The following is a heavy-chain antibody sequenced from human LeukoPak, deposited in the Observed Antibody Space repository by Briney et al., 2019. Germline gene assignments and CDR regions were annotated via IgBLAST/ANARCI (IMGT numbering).Heavy chain of an antibody. CDR1: GGSISSSSYY. D-gene: IGHD2/OR15-2a*01. CDR2: IYYSEST. Sequence: SETLSLTCTVSGGSISSSSYYWGWIRQPPGKGLEWIGYIYYSESTNYNPSLKSRVTISTDTSKSQFSLNLRSVTAEDTGIYYCARGRCRNSGCRPYFDYWGQGTQVTVSS. J-gene: IGHJ4*02. CDR3: ARGRCRNSGCRPYFDY. V-gene: IGHV4-61*05.